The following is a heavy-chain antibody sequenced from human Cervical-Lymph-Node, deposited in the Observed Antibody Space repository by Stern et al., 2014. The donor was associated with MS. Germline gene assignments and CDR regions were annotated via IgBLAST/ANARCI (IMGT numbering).Heavy chain of an antibody. D-gene: IGHD2-8*01. CDR3: ARDYEDTSMLFDH. CDR1: GFTFSSYG. Sequence: VQLEESGGAVVQPGRSLRLSCAASGFTFSSYGMHWVRQAPGKGLERVTVISYDGNHKYYAASVKGRFTISRDNSKNTLHLQMNSVTPDDTAIYYCARDYEDTSMLFDHWGQGTLVTVSS. V-gene: IGHV3-30*03. J-gene: IGHJ4*02. CDR2: ISYDGNHK.